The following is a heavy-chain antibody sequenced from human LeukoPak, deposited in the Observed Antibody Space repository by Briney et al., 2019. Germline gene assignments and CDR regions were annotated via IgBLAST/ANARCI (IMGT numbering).Heavy chain of an antibody. CDR2: IKQDGSEK. Sequence: GGSLRLSCAASEFTFSSYWMSWVRQAPGKGLEWVANIKQDGSEKYYVDSVKGRFTISRDNAKNSLYLQMNSLRAEDTAVYYCARVGYSSYHDYWGQGTLVTVSS. CDR1: EFTFSSYW. J-gene: IGHJ4*02. V-gene: IGHV3-7*01. CDR3: ARVGYSSYHDY. D-gene: IGHD5-18*01.